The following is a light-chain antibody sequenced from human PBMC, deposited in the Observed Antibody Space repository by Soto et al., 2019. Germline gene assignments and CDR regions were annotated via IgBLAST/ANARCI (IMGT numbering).Light chain of an antibody. CDR2: SIS. J-gene: IGLJ1*01. CDR3: LLYYGGVYV. CDR1: TGAVTSDNY. V-gene: IGLV7-43*01. Sequence: QTVVTQEPSLTVSPGGTVTLTCASSTGAVTSDNYPNWFQLKPGQAPKSMIYSISNKHSWTPARFSGYLLGGKAALTLSGVQPEDEAEYYCLLYYGGVYVFGSGTKV.